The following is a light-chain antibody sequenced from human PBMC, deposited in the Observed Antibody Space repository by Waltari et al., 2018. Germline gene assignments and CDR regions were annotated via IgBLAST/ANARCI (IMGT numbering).Light chain of an antibody. J-gene: IGKJ1*01. V-gene: IGKV1-5*03. Sequence: DIQMTQSPSTLSASVGDRVTITCRASQSISSWLAWYQQKPGQAPKLLLYKASSLEAGVPSRFSGSGSGTEFTLTISSLQPDDFATYYCQQLNSYPRTFGQGTKVEIK. CDR2: KAS. CDR3: QQLNSYPRT. CDR1: QSISSW.